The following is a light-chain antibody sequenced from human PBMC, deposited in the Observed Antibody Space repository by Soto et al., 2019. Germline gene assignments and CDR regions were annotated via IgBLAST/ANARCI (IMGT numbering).Light chain of an antibody. CDR3: QSYDSTLSAVV. CDR2: SNF. J-gene: IGLJ2*01. Sequence: QPVLTQPPSVSGAPGQRVTISCTGSSSNIGAGYDVHWYQQLPGTAPKLLIYSNFNRPSGVPDRFSGSKSGTSASLAITGLQPEDEADYYCQSYDSTLSAVVFGGGTKLTVL. V-gene: IGLV1-40*01. CDR1: SSNIGAGYD.